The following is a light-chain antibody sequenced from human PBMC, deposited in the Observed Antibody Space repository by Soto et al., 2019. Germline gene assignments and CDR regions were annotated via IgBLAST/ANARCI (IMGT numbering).Light chain of an antibody. CDR2: RNS. CDR1: SSNIGSNY. Sequence: QSVLTQPPSASGTPGQRVTISCSGSSSNIGSNYVYWYQQLPGTAPKLLIYRNSQRPSGVPDRFSGSQSGTSASLAISGLRSEDEADYYCAAWDDSLSGVLFGGGTQLTVL. V-gene: IGLV1-47*01. CDR3: AAWDDSLSGVL. J-gene: IGLJ2*01.